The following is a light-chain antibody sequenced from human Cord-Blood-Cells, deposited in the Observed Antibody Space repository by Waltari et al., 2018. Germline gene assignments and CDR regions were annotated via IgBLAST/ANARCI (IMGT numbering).Light chain of an antibody. J-gene: IGLJ3*02. CDR2: RNN. CDR1: SSNIGSNY. CDR3: AAWDDSLSGPV. Sequence: QSVLTQPPSASGTPGQRATISCSGSSSNIGSNYVYCYQQLPGTAPKLLIYRNNQRPSGVPDRFSGSKSGTSASLAISGLRSEDEADYYCAAWDDSLSGPVFGGGTKLTVL. V-gene: IGLV1-47*01.